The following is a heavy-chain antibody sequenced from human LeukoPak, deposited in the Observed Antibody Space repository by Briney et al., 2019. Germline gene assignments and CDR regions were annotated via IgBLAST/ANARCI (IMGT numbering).Heavy chain of an antibody. J-gene: IGHJ4*02. V-gene: IGHV4-59*01. Sequence: SETLSLTCTVSRASLSSDYWSWVRQPPGKGLQWIGYIDKSGSTNYNPSLKSRVAISLDTSKNQFSLNLNSATAADTAVYYCARQLGSTASTSYYFDYWGQGTLVTVSS. CDR2: IDKSGST. CDR3: ARQLGSTASTSYYFDY. CDR1: RASLSSDY. D-gene: IGHD2/OR15-2a*01.